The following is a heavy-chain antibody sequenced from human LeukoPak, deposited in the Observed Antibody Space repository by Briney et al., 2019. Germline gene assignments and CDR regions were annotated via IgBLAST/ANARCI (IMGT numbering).Heavy chain of an antibody. V-gene: IGHV3-21*04. Sequence: GKSLRLSCAASGFTFSGYPIHWVRQAPGKGLEWVSSISSSSSYIYYADSVKGRFTISRDNSKNTLYLQMNSLRAEDTAVYYCAKEGFDSWGQGTLVTVSS. CDR3: AKEGFDS. CDR2: ISSSSSYI. J-gene: IGHJ4*02. CDR1: GFTFSGYP.